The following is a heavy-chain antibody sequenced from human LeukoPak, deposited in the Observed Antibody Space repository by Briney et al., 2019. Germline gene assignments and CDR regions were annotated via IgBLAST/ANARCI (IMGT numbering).Heavy chain of an antibody. D-gene: IGHD6-19*01. CDR3: ASEGPYSSGPRGGAFDI. V-gene: IGHV3-7*01. Sequence: GGSLRLSCAASGFTFSSYWMSWVRQAPGKGLEWVANIKQDGSEKYYVDSVKGRFTISRDNAKNSLYLQMNSLRAEDTAVYYCASEGPYSSGPRGGAFDIWGQGTMVTVSS. J-gene: IGHJ3*02. CDR2: IKQDGSEK. CDR1: GFTFSSYW.